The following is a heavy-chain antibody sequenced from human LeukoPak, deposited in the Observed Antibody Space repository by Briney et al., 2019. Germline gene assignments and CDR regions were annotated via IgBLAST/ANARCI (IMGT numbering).Heavy chain of an antibody. V-gene: IGHV4-39*01. Sequence: PSETLSLTCTVSGGSISSSSYYSGWIRQPPGKGLEWVGSIYYSGSTYYNPSLKSRVTISVDTSKNQFSLKLSSVTAADTAVYYCARLTIDGMDVDYWGQGTLVTVSS. CDR1: GGSISSSSYY. CDR2: IYYSGST. D-gene: IGHD5-24*01. J-gene: IGHJ4*02. CDR3: ARLTIDGMDVDY.